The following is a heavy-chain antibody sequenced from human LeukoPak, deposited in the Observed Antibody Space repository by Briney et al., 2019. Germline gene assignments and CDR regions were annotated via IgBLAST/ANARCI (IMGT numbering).Heavy chain of an antibody. CDR2: IIYSGST. CDR3: ARSIKEIIAAAGISRGRSGVRYFDY. CDR1: GGSISSSDYY. Sequence: SETLSLTCTISGGSISSSDYYWSWIRQPPGTGLEWIGYIIYSGSTYYNSSLKRRVSISVDTSKNQFSLKLSSVTAADTAVYYCARSIKEIIAAAGISRGRSGVRYFDYWGQGTLVTVSS. D-gene: IGHD6-13*01. V-gene: IGHV4-30-4*01. J-gene: IGHJ4*02.